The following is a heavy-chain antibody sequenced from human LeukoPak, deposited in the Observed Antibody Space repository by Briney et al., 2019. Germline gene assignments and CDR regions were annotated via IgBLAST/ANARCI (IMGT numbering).Heavy chain of an antibody. CDR2: ITTYNGDT. Sequence: GASVKVSCETSGYTFTTYPINWVRQAPGQGLEWMGWITTYNGDTNYAQNLQGRVTMTADTSTSTAYMELRSLRSDDTAVYYCALISYCTAVTCYYLDYWGQGTLVTVSS. CDR1: GYTFTTYP. CDR3: ALISYCTAVTCYYLDY. V-gene: IGHV1-18*01. J-gene: IGHJ4*02. D-gene: IGHD2-8*02.